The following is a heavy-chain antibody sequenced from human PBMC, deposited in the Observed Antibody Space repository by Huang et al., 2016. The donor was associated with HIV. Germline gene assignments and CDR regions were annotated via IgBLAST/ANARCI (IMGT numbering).Heavy chain of an antibody. CDR2: INTNIGHP. J-gene: IGHJ4*02. Sequence: QVQLVQSGPELRKPGASVKVTCKVSGYTFSQYPMNWVRQAPGQGPEWMGWINTNIGHPTSAPGFTGRFIFSVDTSINTALLQINNLQTDDTAIYYCASDLSLSGAFDSWGQGTLVTVSS. CDR1: GYTFSQYP. V-gene: IGHV7-4-1*02. CDR3: ASDLSLSGAFDS.